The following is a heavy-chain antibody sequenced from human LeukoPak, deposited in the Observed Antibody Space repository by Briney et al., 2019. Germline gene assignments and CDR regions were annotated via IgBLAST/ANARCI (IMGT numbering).Heavy chain of an antibody. CDR1: GGSITSSRYN. CDR3: ARESIWGSDFGWFDA. D-gene: IGHD7-27*01. Sequence: PSETLSLTCSVSGGSITSSRYNWGWIRQPPGKGLEWIGSIYYSGTTYYNPSLKSRVTISVDTSKNQFSLKLSSVTAADTAVYFCARESIWGSDFGWFDAWGQATLVTVSA. CDR2: IYYSGTT. J-gene: IGHJ5*02. V-gene: IGHV4-39*07.